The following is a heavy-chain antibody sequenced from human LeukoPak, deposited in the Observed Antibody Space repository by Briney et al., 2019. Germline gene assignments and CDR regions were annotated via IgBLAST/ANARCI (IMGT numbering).Heavy chain of an antibody. D-gene: IGHD5-12*01. CDR3: AKGPTVAKPDYFDY. Sequence: GGSLRLSCAASGFTFNNYVMNWVRQAPGKGLEWASAIGGSGGSTYYADSVKGRFTISRDNSKNTLYLHMNSLRAEDTAVYYCAKGPTVAKPDYFDYWGQGTLVTVSS. CDR2: IGGSGGST. J-gene: IGHJ4*02. CDR1: GFTFNNYV. V-gene: IGHV3-23*01.